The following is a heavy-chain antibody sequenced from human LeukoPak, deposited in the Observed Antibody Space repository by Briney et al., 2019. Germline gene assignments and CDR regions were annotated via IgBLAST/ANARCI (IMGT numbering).Heavy chain of an antibody. CDR3: ARDLVYGSGSCGH. V-gene: IGHV3-74*01. CDR1: GFTFSNYW. J-gene: IGHJ4*02. D-gene: IGHD3-10*01. CDR2: INGEGGT. Sequence: GESLRLSCAASGFTFSNYWMQWVRQAPGKGLVWVSRINGEGGTSYADSVKGRFTISRDNAKNTVQLQMNMLRAEDTAVYYCARDLVYGSGSCGHWGQGTLVTVSS.